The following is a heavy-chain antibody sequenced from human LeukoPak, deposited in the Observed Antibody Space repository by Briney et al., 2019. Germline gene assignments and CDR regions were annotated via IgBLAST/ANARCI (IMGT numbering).Heavy chain of an antibody. CDR2: ISHDEVDR. Sequence: PGGSLRLSCEASGLSFRGYAMYWVRQAPGKGLEWLTFISHDEVDRRYSDSVKGRFTVSRDNPKNTLYLQMNDLRFDDTAVYYCARHGGPRLVDDWFDHWGQGTQVTVS. CDR3: ARHGGPRLVDDWFDH. D-gene: IGHD2-15*01. CDR1: GLSFRGYA. J-gene: IGHJ5*02. V-gene: IGHV3-30-3*01.